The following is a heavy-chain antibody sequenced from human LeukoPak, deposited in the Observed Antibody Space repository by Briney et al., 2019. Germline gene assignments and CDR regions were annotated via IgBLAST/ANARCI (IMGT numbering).Heavy chain of an antibody. D-gene: IGHD6-13*01. CDR1: GFTFSSYA. Sequence: GGSLRLSCAASGFTFSSYAMHWVRQAPGKGLEWVAVISYDGSNKYYADSVKGRFTISRDNSKNTLYLQMNSLRAEDTAVYYCARDSEPLAAAGTDLDYWGQGTLVTVSS. V-gene: IGHV3-30-3*01. CDR2: ISYDGSNK. J-gene: IGHJ4*02. CDR3: ARDSEPLAAAGTDLDY.